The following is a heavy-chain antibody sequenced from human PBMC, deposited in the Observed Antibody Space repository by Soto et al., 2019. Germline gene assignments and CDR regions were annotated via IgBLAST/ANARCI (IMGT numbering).Heavy chain of an antibody. D-gene: IGHD3-3*01. CDR1: GGTFSTDA. CDR2: IIPIFGAS. Sequence: ASVKVSCKASGGTFSTDAISWVRQVPGQGLEWMGGIIPIFGASKYAQKFQGRVTITADESTSTAYMELNSLRSEDTAVYYCAWKQNLSGYYYYGMDVWGQGTTVTVSS. CDR3: AWKQNLSGYYYYGMDV. V-gene: IGHV1-69*13. J-gene: IGHJ6*02.